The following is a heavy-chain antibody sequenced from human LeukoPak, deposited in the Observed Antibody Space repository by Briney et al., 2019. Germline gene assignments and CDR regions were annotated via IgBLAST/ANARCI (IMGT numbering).Heavy chain of an antibody. V-gene: IGHV4-39*01. CDR3: ARSHRWEPDY. Sequence: SETLSLTCTVSGGSISNNNYYWGWIRQPLGKGLGWIGNIYYRGTTYYNPSLKSRVAISVDTSKNQFSLKLSSVTAADTAVYYCARSHRWEPDYWGQGTLVTVSS. CDR2: IYYRGTT. D-gene: IGHD1-26*01. CDR1: GGSISNNNYY. J-gene: IGHJ4*02.